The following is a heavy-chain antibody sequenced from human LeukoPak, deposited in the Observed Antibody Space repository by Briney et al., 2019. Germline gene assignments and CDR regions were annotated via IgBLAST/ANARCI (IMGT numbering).Heavy chain of an antibody. CDR1: GFTFSSYA. CDR3: AKGGYDIVVVPAAIRFDY. V-gene: IGHV3-23*01. CDR2: ISGGGGST. J-gene: IGHJ4*02. Sequence: GGSLRLSCAASGFTFSSYAMSWVRQAPGKGLEWVSAISGGGGSTYYADSVKGRFTISRDNSKNTLYLQMNSLRAEDTAVYYCAKGGYDIVVVPAAIRFDYWGQGTLVTVSS. D-gene: IGHD2-2*02.